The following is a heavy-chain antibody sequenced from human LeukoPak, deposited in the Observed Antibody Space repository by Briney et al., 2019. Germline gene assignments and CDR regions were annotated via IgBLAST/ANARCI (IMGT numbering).Heavy chain of an antibody. J-gene: IGHJ6*02. CDR1: GYTFTSYG. V-gene: IGHV1-18*01. CDR2: ISAYNGNT. Sequence: GASVKVSCKASGYTFTSYGISWVRQAPGQGLEWMGWISAYNGNTNYAQKVQGRGTMTTDTSTSTAYMELRSLRSEDTAVYYCARDALQSNMVRGVTYYGMDVWGQGTTVTVSS. D-gene: IGHD3-10*01. CDR3: ARDALQSNMVRGVTYYGMDV.